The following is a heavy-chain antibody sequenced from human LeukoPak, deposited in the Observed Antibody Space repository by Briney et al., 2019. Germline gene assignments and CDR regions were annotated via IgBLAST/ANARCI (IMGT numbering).Heavy chain of an antibody. D-gene: IGHD5-24*01. J-gene: IGHJ4*02. CDR1: GYSFSTYT. V-gene: IGHV1-3*01. Sequence: ASVKVSCKASGYSFSTYTMNWVRQAPGQRLEWMGWINAGNGNTKYSQKFQGRVSITRDTSASTAYMEMRSLRSEDTAVYYCAREIDRDDYNRFFDYWGQGTLVTVSS. CDR3: AREIDRDDYNRFFDY. CDR2: INAGNGNT.